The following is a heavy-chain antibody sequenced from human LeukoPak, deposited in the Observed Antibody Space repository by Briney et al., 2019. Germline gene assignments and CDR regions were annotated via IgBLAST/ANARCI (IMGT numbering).Heavy chain of an antibody. Sequence: ASVKVSCKASGYTFTSYGISWVRQAPGQGLEWMGWISAYNGNTNYAQKLQGRVTMTTDTSTSTAYMELRSLRSDDTAVYYCARGVSYDSSGYYVYFDYWGQGTLVTVSS. CDR1: GYTFTSYG. CDR3: ARGVSYDSSGYYVYFDY. D-gene: IGHD3-22*01. V-gene: IGHV1-18*01. J-gene: IGHJ4*02. CDR2: ISAYNGNT.